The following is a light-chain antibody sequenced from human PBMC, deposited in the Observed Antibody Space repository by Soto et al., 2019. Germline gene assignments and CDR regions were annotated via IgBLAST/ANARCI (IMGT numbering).Light chain of an antibody. CDR3: HQYGCSPLLT. CDR1: QRISSTY. CDR2: GAS. Sequence: IVLTQSPGTLSLSPGERATLSCRASQRISSTYLAWYQQKPGQSPRLIIYGASSRATGIPDRFTGSGSGTDFTRTCSRLEPEDFAVYYCHQYGCSPLLTFRQGTRLDI. V-gene: IGKV3-20*01. J-gene: IGKJ5*01.